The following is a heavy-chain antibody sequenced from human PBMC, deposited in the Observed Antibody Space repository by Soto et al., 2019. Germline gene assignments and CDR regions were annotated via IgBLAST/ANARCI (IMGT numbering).Heavy chain of an antibody. CDR3: ASDPTGWYWFDT. D-gene: IGHD6-19*01. J-gene: IGHJ5*02. Sequence: ASVKVSCKASGYTFTSYAMHWVRQAPGQRLEWMGWINAGNGNTKYSQKFQGRVTITRDTSASTAYMELSSLRSEDTAVYYCASDPTGWYWFDTWGQGTLVTVSS. CDR1: GYTFTSYA. CDR2: INAGNGNT. V-gene: IGHV1-3*01.